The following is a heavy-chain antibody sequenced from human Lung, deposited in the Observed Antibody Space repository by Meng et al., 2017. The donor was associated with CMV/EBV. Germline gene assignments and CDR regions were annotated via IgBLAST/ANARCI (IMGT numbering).Heavy chain of an antibody. V-gene: IGHV4-4*02. CDR2: IYHSGST. D-gene: IGHD2-21*02. J-gene: IGHJ4*02. CDR1: GFSLSSSNL. CDR3: ARIERRRILKYCGSDCSTTDY. Sequence: QVQLQESGPGLVKTLGTLSHPCAVSGFSLSSSNLWTCVLQVPGKGLEWIGEIYHSGSTNYNPSLKSRVTISVDKFKNQFSLKLGSVTAADTAVYYCARIERRRILKYCGSDCSTTDYWGQGTLVTVSS.